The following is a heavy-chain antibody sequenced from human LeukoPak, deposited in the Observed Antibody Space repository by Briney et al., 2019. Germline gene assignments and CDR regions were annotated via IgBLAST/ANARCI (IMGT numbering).Heavy chain of an antibody. J-gene: IGHJ4*02. CDR1: GFTFSSYA. CDR2: ISSRGSSI. V-gene: IGHV3-48*03. CDR3: ARDKALNC. Sequence: GGSLRLSCAASGFTFSSYAMNWVRQAPGKGLEWLSYISSRGSSIYYAGSVKGRFTISRDNAKNSLFLQMNSLRAEDTAVYFCARDKALNCWGQGTPVTVSS.